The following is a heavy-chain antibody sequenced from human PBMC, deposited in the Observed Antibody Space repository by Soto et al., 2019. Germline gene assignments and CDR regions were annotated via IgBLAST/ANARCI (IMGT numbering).Heavy chain of an antibody. CDR2: TSYDGSNE. J-gene: IGHJ6*02. D-gene: IGHD3-10*01. CDR3: AKDIALVRGVITDMDV. CDR1: GFTFTNYG. Sequence: GGSLRLSCAASGFTFTNYGMHWVRQAPGRGLEWVAVTSYDGSNEYYADSVKGRFTISRDNSKSTLYLQMNSLRAEDTAVYYCAKDIALVRGVITDMDVWGQGTTVTVSS. V-gene: IGHV3-30*18.